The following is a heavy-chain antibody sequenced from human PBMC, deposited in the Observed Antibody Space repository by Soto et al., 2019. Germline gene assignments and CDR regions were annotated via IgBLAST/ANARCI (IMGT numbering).Heavy chain of an antibody. J-gene: IGHJ6*02. Sequence: GGSLRLSCAASGFSLSSYWMNWVRQAPGKGLEWMANIKQDGSEKYYVDSVKGRFFISRDNAKNSLYLQVNSLRTEDTAVYYCARDGDASGWYHYGMDVWGQGTMVTVSS. D-gene: IGHD6-19*01. CDR3: ARDGDASGWYHYGMDV. CDR2: IKQDGSEK. CDR1: GFSLSSYW. V-gene: IGHV3-7*01.